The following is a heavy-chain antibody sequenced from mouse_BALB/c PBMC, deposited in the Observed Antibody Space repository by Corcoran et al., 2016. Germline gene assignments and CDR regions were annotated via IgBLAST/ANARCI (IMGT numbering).Heavy chain of an antibody. J-gene: IGHJ3*01. V-gene: IGHV1-18*01. Sequence: EVQLQQSGPELVKPGASMKISCKASGYSFTGYTMNWVKQSHGKNLEWIGLINPYNGGTTYNQKFRGKATLTVDKSSNTAYMELLSLTSEDSAVYYCAREGYGNYEGVWFAYWGQGTLVTVSA. D-gene: IGHD2-10*02. CDR1: GYSFTGYT. CDR3: AREGYGNYEGVWFAY. CDR2: INPYNGGT.